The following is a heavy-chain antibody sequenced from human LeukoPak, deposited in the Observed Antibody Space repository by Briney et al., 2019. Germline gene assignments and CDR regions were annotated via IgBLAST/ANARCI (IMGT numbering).Heavy chain of an antibody. J-gene: IGHJ2*01. D-gene: IGHD7-27*01. CDR1: GGTFRGYY. CDR3: ARGVLGPYYFDL. V-gene: IGHV4-34*01. Sequence: SETLSLTCAVYGGTFRGYYWSWIRQPPGKGLEWIGEIHYAGATNYKPSLKSRVTISGDPSKNQVSLRVSSVTAADTAVYYCARGVLGPYYFDLWGRGTLVTVSS. CDR2: IHYAGAT.